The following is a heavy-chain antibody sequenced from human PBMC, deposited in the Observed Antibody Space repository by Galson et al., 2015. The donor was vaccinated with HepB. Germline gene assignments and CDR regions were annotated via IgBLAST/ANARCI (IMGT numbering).Heavy chain of an antibody. Sequence: SVKVSCKASGYTFTSYDINWVRQATGQGLEWMGWMNPNSGNTGYAQKFQGRVTMTRNTSISTAYMELSSLRSEDTAAYYCARGGMLSSVAHIYYYSYYYTGVWARGTTIPVPS. D-gene: IGHD6-25*01. J-gene: IGHJ6*03. V-gene: IGHV1-8*01. CDR3: ARGGMLSSVAHIYYYSYYYTGV. CDR1: GYTFTSYD. CDR2: MNPNSGNT.